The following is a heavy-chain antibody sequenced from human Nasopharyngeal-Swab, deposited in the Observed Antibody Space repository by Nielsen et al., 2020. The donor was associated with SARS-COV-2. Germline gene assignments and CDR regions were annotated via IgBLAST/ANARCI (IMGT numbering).Heavy chain of an antibody. J-gene: IGHJ6*03. CDR1: GYTFTSYY. CDR2: INPSGGST. Sequence: ASVKVSCKASGYTFTSYYMHWVRQAPGQGLEWMGIINPSGGSTSYAQKFQGRATMTRDTSTSTVYMELSSLRSEDTAVYYCARGSLRFLEWSYYYYYMDVWGKGTTVTVSS. CDR3: ARGSLRFLEWSYYYYYMDV. D-gene: IGHD3-3*01. V-gene: IGHV1-46*01.